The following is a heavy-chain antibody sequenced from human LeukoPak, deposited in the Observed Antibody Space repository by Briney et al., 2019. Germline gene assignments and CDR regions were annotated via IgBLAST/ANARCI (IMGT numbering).Heavy chain of an antibody. J-gene: IGHJ5*02. CDR1: GFTFSSYG. CDR3: ATLGVQLLTNWFDP. Sequence: GGSLRLSCAASGFTFSSYGMHWVRQAPGKGLEWVAFIRYDGSNKYYADSVKGRFTISRDNAKNSLYLQMNSLRAEDTAVYYCATLGVQLLTNWFDPWGQGTLVTVSS. CDR2: IRYDGSNK. D-gene: IGHD2-2*01. V-gene: IGHV3-30*02.